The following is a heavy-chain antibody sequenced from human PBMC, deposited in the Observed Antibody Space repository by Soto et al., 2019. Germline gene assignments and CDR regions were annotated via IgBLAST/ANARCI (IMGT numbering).Heavy chain of an antibody. CDR3: ARAGSMDYYDSSGLDNWFDP. CDR2: ISSSSSTI. CDR1: VFTFSSYS. Sequence: LRLSFAASVFTFSSYSMNWVRQAPGNGLEWVSYISSSSSTIYYADSVKGRFTISRDNAKNSLYLQMNSLRDEDTAVYYCARAGSMDYYDSSGLDNWFDPWGQGTLVTVSS. V-gene: IGHV3-48*02. J-gene: IGHJ5*02. D-gene: IGHD3-22*01.